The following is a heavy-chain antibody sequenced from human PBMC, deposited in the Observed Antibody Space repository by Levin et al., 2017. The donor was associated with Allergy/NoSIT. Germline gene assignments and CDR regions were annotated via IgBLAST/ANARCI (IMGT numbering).Heavy chain of an antibody. V-gene: IGHV5-51*01. CDR3: ASHSVDGAFDI. J-gene: IGHJ3*02. CDR2: FNPGDSTT. Sequence: GASVKVSCQGSGHSFTSHWVGWVRQMPGKGLEWMGIFNPGDSTTRYSPSFQGQVTISVDKSISIAYLQWSSLEASDTAMYYCASHSVDGAFDIWGQGTLVTVPS. D-gene: IGHD2-21*01. CDR1: GHSFTSHW.